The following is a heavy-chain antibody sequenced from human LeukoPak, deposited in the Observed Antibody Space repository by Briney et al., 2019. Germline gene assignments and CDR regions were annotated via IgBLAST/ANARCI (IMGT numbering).Heavy chain of an antibody. D-gene: IGHD2-8*01. Sequence: GESLRLSCAASGFTFSSSWMHWVRQAPGKGLVWVSRINGDGSVTTYADSVKGRFTISRDNAKSTLYLQLNSLTAEDTAVYYCARGVNGNSDYWGQGALVTVSS. CDR3: ARGVNGNSDY. CDR2: INGDGSVT. V-gene: IGHV3-74*01. CDR1: GFTFSSSW. J-gene: IGHJ4*02.